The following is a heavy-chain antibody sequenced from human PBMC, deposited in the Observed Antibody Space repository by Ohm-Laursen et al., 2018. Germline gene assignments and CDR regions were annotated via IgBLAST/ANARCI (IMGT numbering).Heavy chain of an antibody. D-gene: IGHD2-21*02. J-gene: IGHJ4*02. CDR1: GFTFDRYA. CDR2: ISGTGGST. CDR3: AKVFKRCGGDCPYYFDY. V-gene: IGHV3-23*01. Sequence: SLRLSCAASGFTFDRYAMSWVRQAPGKGLEWVSAISGTGGSTYYADSVKGRFTISRDNSKNTLYLQMNSLRAEDTAVYYCAKVFKRCGGDCPYYFDYWGQGTLVTVSS.